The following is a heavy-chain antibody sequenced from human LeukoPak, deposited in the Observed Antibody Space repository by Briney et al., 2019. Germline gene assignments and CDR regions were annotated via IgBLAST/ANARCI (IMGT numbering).Heavy chain of an antibody. J-gene: IGHJ3*02. Sequence: GGSLRLSCAASGFTFSSYGMHWVRQAPGKGLEWVAFIRYDGSNKYYADSVKGRFTISRDNSKNTLYLQMNSLRAEDTAVYYCARGVGATEYAFDIWGQGTMVTVSS. CDR2: IRYDGSNK. CDR1: GFTFSSYG. V-gene: IGHV3-30*02. D-gene: IGHD1-26*01. CDR3: ARGVGATEYAFDI.